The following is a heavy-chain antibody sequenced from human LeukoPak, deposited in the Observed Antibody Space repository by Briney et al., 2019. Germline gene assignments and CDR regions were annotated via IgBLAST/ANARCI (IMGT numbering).Heavy chain of an antibody. CDR3: ARLSSNYAPFDY. J-gene: IGHJ4*02. Sequence: SETLSLTCAVSGGSISSGGYSWSWIRQPPGKGLEWIGYIYHSGGTYYNPSLKSRVTISVDRSKNQFSLKLSSVTAADTAVYYYARLSSNYAPFDYWGQGTLVTVSS. CDR2: IYHSGGT. D-gene: IGHD4-4*01. V-gene: IGHV4-30-2*01. CDR1: GGSISSGGYS.